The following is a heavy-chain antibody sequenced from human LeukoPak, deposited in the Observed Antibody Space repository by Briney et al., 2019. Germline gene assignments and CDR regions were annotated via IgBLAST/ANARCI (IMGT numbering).Heavy chain of an antibody. V-gene: IGHV1-69*13. J-gene: IGHJ4*02. D-gene: IGHD2-8*01. CDR3: AREIVLMVYATYGSFDY. CDR2: IIPIFGTA. Sequence: SVKVSCKASGGTFSSYAISWVRQAPGQGLEWMGGIIPIFGTANYAQKFQGRVTITADESTSTAYMELSSLRSEDTAVYYCAREIVLMVYATYGSFDYWGQGTLVTVSS. CDR1: GGTFSSYA.